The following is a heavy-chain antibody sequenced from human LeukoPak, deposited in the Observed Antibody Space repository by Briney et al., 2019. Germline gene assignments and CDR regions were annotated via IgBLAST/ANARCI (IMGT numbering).Heavy chain of an antibody. J-gene: IGHJ4*02. D-gene: IGHD1-26*01. V-gene: IGHV3-23*01. CDR1: GFTFSTYA. Sequence: GGSLRLSCAASGFTFSTYAMRWVRQAPGKGLEWVSALTGSGGSTYYADSVKGRFTISRDNSKNTLYLEMNSLRAEDTAVYYCAKDRVVGATAVDYWGQGTLVTVSS. CDR2: LTGSGGST. CDR3: AKDRVVGATAVDY.